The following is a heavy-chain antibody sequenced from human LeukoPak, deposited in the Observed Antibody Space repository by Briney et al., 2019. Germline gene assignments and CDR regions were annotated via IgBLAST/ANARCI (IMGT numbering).Heavy chain of an antibody. V-gene: IGHV3-53*01. CDR3: ARDMRDFWSGYYYYGMDV. CDR2: IYSGGST. J-gene: IGHJ6*02. CDR1: GFTFSSYA. Sequence: PGGSLRLSCAASGFTFSSYAMSWVRQAPGKGLEWVSVIYSGGSTYYADSVKGRFTISRDNSKNTLYLQMNSLRAEDTAVYYCARDMRDFWSGYYYYGMDVWGQGTTVTVSS. D-gene: IGHD3-3*01.